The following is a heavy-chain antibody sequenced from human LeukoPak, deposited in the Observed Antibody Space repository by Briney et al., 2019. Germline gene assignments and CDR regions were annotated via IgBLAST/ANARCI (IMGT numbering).Heavy chain of an antibody. CDR1: GGSFSGYY. V-gene: IGHV4-4*07. Sequence: SETLSLTCAVYGGSFSGYYWSWIRQPAGKGLEWIGRIYTSGSTNYNPSRKSRVTMSVDTSKNQFSLKLSSVTAADTAVYYCAREAWYCSSTSCYVGIDYWGQGTLVTVSS. CDR3: AREAWYCSSTSCYVGIDY. D-gene: IGHD2-2*01. CDR2: IYTSGST. J-gene: IGHJ4*02.